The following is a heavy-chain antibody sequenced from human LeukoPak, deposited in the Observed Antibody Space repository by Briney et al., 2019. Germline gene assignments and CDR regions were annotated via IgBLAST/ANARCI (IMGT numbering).Heavy chain of an antibody. CDR2: ISSSSTYI. Sequence: PGGSLRLSCAASGFTFSSYSMNWVRQAPGKGLEWVSSISSSSTYIYYADSVKGRFTVSRDNAKNSLYLQMSNLRAEDTAVYFCARGGGLDVWGQGATVTVSS. CDR1: GFTFSSYS. J-gene: IGHJ6*02. V-gene: IGHV3-21*04. D-gene: IGHD3-16*01. CDR3: ARGGGLDV.